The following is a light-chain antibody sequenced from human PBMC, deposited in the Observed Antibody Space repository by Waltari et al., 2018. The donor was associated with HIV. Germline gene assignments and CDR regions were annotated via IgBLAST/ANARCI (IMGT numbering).Light chain of an antibody. CDR2: GAS. V-gene: IGKV3D-15*01. J-gene: IGKJ2*01. CDR1: QSVSSN. CDR3: QQYNNWPPYT. Sequence: VLTQSPGTLSLSPGERATLSCRASQSVSSNFLAWYQQKVGQAPRLLIYGASTRATGIPDRFSGSGSGTEFTLTISSLQSEDFAVYYCQQYNNWPPYTFGQGTKLEIK.